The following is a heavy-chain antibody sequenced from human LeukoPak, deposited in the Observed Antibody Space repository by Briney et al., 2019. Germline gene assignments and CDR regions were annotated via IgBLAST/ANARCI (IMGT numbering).Heavy chain of an antibody. Sequence: PSQTLSLTCTVSGGSISSGSYYWSWIRQPAGKGLEWIGSIYYSGSTYYNPSLKSRVTISVDTSKNQFSLKLSSVTAADTAVYYCASPPVRGYDSSGYSFGYFDYWGQGTLGTVSS. CDR1: GGSISSGSYY. J-gene: IGHJ4*02. CDR2: IYYSGST. D-gene: IGHD3-22*01. CDR3: ASPPVRGYDSSGYSFGYFDY. V-gene: IGHV4-39*01.